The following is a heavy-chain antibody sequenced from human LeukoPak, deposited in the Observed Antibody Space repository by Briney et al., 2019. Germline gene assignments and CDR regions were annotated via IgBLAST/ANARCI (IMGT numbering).Heavy chain of an antibody. CDR2: IKQDGSEK. D-gene: IGHD3-3*01. J-gene: IGHJ6*03. Sequence: GGSLRLSCAASGFTFSSYWMSWVRQAPGKGLEWVANIKQDGSEKYYVDSVKGRFTISRDNAKNSLYLQMNSLRAEDTAVYYCARDTDFGVVILSNYYMDVWGKGTTVTVSS. CDR1: GFTFSSYW. V-gene: IGHV3-7*01. CDR3: ARDTDFGVVILSNYYMDV.